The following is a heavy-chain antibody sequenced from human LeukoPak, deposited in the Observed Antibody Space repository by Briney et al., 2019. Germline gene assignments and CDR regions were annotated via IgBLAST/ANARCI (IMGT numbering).Heavy chain of an antibody. V-gene: IGHV3-30*03. CDR3: ARSLGSSGYYYVGRSYDAFDI. CDR2: ISYDGSNK. D-gene: IGHD3-22*01. J-gene: IGHJ3*02. CDR1: GFTFSSYG. Sequence: GGSLRLSCAASGFTFSSYGMHWVRQAPGKGLEWVAVISYDGSNKYYADSVKGRFTISRENAKNSLYLQMNSLRAEDTAVYYCARSLGSSGYYYVGRSYDAFDIWGQGTMVTVSS.